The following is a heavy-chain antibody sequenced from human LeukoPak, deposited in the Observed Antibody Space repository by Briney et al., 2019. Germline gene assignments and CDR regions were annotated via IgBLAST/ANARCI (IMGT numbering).Heavy chain of an antibody. Sequence: GSLRLSCAASGYTFSNYYMNWVRQAPGKGLEWIGEIYHSGSTNYNPSLKSRVTISVDKSKNQFSLKLSSVTAADTAVYYCAREYRSGWYGELWFDPWGQGTLVTVSS. CDR1: GYTFSNYYM. CDR2: IYHSGST. V-gene: IGHV4-4*02. CDR3: AREYRSGWYGELWFDP. J-gene: IGHJ5*02. D-gene: IGHD6-19*01.